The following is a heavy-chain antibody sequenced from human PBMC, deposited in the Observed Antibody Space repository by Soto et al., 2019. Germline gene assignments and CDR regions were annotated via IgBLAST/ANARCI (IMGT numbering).Heavy chain of an antibody. Sequence: QVPLVQSGAEVKKPGSSVKVSCKASGGTFSSYAISWVRQAPGQGLEWMGGIIPIFGTANYAQKFQGRVTITADKSTSTAYMELSSLRSEDTAVYYCARERSIVLMVYAISPYGMDVWGQGTTVTVSS. D-gene: IGHD2-8*01. J-gene: IGHJ6*02. V-gene: IGHV1-69*06. CDR1: GGTFSSYA. CDR3: ARERSIVLMVYAISPYGMDV. CDR2: IIPIFGTA.